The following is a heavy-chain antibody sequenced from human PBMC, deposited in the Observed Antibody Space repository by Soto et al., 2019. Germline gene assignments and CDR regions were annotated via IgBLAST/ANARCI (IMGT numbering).Heavy chain of an antibody. D-gene: IGHD3-9*01. J-gene: IGHJ5*02. V-gene: IGHV3-23*01. CDR1: GFTFSSYA. Sequence: GGSLRLSCAASGFTFSSYAMSWVRQAPGKGLEWVSAISGSGGSTYYADSVKGRFTISRDNSKNTLYLQMNSLRAEDRAVYYCAKDHEIDYDILTGYYHNINWFDPWGQGTLVTVSS. CDR2: ISGSGGST. CDR3: AKDHEIDYDILTGYYHNINWFDP.